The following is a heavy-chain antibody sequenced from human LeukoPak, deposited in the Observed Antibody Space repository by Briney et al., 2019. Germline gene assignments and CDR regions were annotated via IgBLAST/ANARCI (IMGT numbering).Heavy chain of an antibody. CDR1: GFTFSSYS. CDR2: ISSSSSYI. J-gene: IGHJ4*02. D-gene: IGHD5-18*01. CDR3: ARGSTAMVFFWN. Sequence: SGGSLRLSCAASGFTFSSYSMNWVRQAPGKGLEWVSSISSSSSYIYYADSVKGRFTISRDNAKNSLYLQMNSLRAEDTAVYYCARGSTAMVFFWNGGQGTLVTVSS. V-gene: IGHV3-21*01.